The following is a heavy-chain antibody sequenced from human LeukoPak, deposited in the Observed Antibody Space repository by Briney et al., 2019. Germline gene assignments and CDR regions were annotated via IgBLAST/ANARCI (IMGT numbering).Heavy chain of an antibody. CDR1: GYTFTSYF. CDR2: INPSGGST. V-gene: IGHV1-46*01. Sequence: SVNVSCKASGYTFTSYFMHWVRQAPGQGLDWMGIINPSGGSTSNAQKFQGRVTMTRDTSTSTVYMELSSLRAEDTAVYYCARDSADYGDYDYWGQGTLVTVSS. D-gene: IGHD4-17*01. CDR3: ARDSADYGDYDY. J-gene: IGHJ4*02.